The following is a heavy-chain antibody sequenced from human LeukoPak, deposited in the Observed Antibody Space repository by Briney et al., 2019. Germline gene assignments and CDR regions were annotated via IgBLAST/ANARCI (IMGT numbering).Heavy chain of an antibody. J-gene: IGHJ4*02. Sequence: PSETLSLTCTVSGGSISSSSYYWGWIRQPPGKGLEWIGEIYHSGSTNYNPSLKSRVTISVDKSKNQFSLKLSSVTAADTAVYYCAREGGGTELYYFDYWGQGTLVTVSS. CDR2: IYHSGST. CDR1: GGSISSSSYY. V-gene: IGHV4-39*07. D-gene: IGHD3-16*01. CDR3: AREGGGTELYYFDY.